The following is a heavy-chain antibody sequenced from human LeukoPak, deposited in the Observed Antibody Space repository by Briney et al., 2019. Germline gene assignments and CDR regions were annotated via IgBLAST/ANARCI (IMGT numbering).Heavy chain of an antibody. J-gene: IGHJ3*02. V-gene: IGHV4-59*01. Sequence: SETLSLTCIVSGVSISSYYWSWIRQPPGKGLEWFGYIYYSGSTNYNPSLKSRVTISVDTSKNQFSLKLSSVTAADTAVYYCASGVNCSGGSCYGDDAFDIWGQGTMVTVSS. CDR2: IYYSGST. CDR1: GVSISSYY. D-gene: IGHD2-15*01. CDR3: ASGVNCSGGSCYGDDAFDI.